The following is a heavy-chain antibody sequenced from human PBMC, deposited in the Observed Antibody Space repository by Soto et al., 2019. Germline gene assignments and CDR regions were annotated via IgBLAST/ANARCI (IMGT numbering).Heavy chain of an antibody. V-gene: IGHV3-21*01. J-gene: IGHJ4*02. CDR2: ISSSSSYI. D-gene: IGHD3-22*01. CDR3: ARTSSITMIVVDYFDY. CDR1: GFTFISYS. Sequence: GGSLTLSCAASGFTFISYSMNCVRQAPGKGLEWVSSISSSSSYIDYADSVKGRFIISRDNAKNSLYLQMNSLRAEDTSVYYCARTSSITMIVVDYFDYWGQGTLVTVSS.